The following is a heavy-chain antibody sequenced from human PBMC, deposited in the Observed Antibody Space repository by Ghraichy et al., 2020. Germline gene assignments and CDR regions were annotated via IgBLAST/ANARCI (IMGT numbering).Heavy chain of an antibody. V-gene: IGHV3-23*01. J-gene: IGHJ4*02. CDR3: AKGQIVDY. Sequence: GGSLRLSCAASGFTFSRYAMNWVRQAPGKGLEWVSGISDSGGTTYYADSVKGRFTISRDNSKNMLYLQMNSLRAEDTAVYYCAKGQIVDYWGQGTLVTVSS. D-gene: IGHD2/OR15-2a*01. CDR1: GFTFSRYA. CDR2: ISDSGGTT.